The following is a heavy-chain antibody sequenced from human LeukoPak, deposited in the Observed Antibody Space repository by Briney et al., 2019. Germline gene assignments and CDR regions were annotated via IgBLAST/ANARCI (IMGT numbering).Heavy chain of an antibody. CDR3: ARVLRFLEWPTLIDY. Sequence: PSQTLSLTCTVSGGSISSGDYYWSWIRQPPGKGLEWIGYIYYSGSTYYNPSLKGRVTISVDTSKNQFSLKLSSVTAADTAVYYCARVLRFLEWPTLIDYWGQRTLVTVSS. D-gene: IGHD3-3*01. CDR2: IYYSGST. CDR1: GGSISSGDYY. J-gene: IGHJ4*02. V-gene: IGHV4-30-4*08.